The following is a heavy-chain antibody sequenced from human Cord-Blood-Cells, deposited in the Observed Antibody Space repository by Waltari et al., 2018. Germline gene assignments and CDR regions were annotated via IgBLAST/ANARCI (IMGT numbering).Heavy chain of an antibody. D-gene: IGHD2-2*01. CDR3: ARVGLDCSSTSCYEYFQH. Sequence: QVQLVQSGAEVKKPGASVKVSCKASGYTFTGYYMHWVRQAPGQGLEWMGWINPNSGGRNYAQKFQGRVTMTRDTSISTAYMELSRLRSDDTAVYYCARVGLDCSSTSCYEYFQHWGQGTLVTVSS. V-gene: IGHV1-2*02. CDR2: INPNSGGR. J-gene: IGHJ1*01. CDR1: GYTFTGYY.